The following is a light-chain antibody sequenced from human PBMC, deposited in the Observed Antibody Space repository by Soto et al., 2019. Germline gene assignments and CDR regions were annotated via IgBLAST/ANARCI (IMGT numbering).Light chain of an antibody. CDR1: SSDVGGYNY. J-gene: IGLJ1*01. Sequence: QSALTQPRSVSGSPGQSVTISCTGTSSDVGGYNYVSWYQQHPGKAPKLILYDVSKRPSGVPDRFSGSKSGSTASLTISGLQTEDETDYYCCSYAGSYSFVFGTGTKVTVL. CDR2: DVS. V-gene: IGLV2-11*01. CDR3: CSYAGSYSFV.